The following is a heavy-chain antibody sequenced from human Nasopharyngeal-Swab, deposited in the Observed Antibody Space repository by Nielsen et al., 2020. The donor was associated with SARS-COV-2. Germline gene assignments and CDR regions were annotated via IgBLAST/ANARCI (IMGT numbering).Heavy chain of an antibody. D-gene: IGHD6-13*01. J-gene: IGHJ4*02. V-gene: IGHV4-34*01. CDR3: AGGFPGAAAGTDY. Sequence: PGKGLEWIGEMNHSGSTNYNPSLKSRVTISVDTSKNQFSLKLSSVTAADTAVYYCAGGFPGAAAGTDYWGQGTLVTVSS. CDR2: MNHSGST.